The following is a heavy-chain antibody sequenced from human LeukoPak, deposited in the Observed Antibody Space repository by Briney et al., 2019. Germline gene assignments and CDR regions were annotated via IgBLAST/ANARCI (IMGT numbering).Heavy chain of an antibody. CDR2: ISAYNGNT. D-gene: IGHD3-22*01. CDR3: ARSYYYDSSGYYDY. V-gene: IGHV1-18*01. Sequence: ASVKVSCKASGYTFTSYGISWVRQAPGQGLEWMGWISAYNGNTNYAQKLQGRVTMTIDTSTSTAYMELRSLRSDDTAVYYCARSYYYDSSGYYDYWGQGTLVTVSS. J-gene: IGHJ4*02. CDR1: GYTFTSYG.